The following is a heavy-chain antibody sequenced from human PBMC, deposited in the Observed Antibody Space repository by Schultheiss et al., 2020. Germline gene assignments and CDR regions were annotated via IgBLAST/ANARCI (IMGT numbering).Heavy chain of an antibody. CDR1: GFTFSDYY. Sequence: GGSLRLSCAASGFTFSDYYMDWVRQAPGKGLEWVGVISSDGSNKYYADSLKGRFTISRDDSKDTLYLQIDSLRTEDTAVYRCARDRAWNYMDSWGKGTLGTVS. J-gene: IGHJ4*02. CDR3: ARDRAWNYMDS. V-gene: IGHV3-30*03. CDR2: ISSDGSNK. D-gene: IGHD1-1*01.